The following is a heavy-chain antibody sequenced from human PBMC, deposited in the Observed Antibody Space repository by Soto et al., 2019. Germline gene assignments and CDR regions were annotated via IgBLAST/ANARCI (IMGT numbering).Heavy chain of an antibody. D-gene: IGHD2-2*01. Sequence: PGGSLRLSCAASGFTFSSYAMSWVRQAPGKGLEWVSAISGSGGSTYYADSVKGRFTISRDNSKSTLYLQMNSLRAEDTAVYYCAKGIVVVPAAIRTYHYYYGMDVWGQGTTVTVSS. CDR2: ISGSGGST. J-gene: IGHJ6*02. CDR3: AKGIVVVPAAIRTYHYYYGMDV. V-gene: IGHV3-23*01. CDR1: GFTFSSYA.